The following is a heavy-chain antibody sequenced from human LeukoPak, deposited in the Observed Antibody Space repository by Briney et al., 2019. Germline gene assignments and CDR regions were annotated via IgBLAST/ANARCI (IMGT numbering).Heavy chain of an antibody. V-gene: IGHV3-33*01. CDR3: ARDHSGTQDY. CDR1: GFTSSNYG. D-gene: IGHD1-1*01. CDR2: IWDDGSNE. Sequence: GGSLRLSCAASGFTSSNYGMHGVRNAPGKGLEWVAVIWDDGSNEYYADSVKGRFTIFRDNRRNTLYLQMNSLRAEDTAVYSCARDHSGTQDYWGQGTLVTVSS. J-gene: IGHJ4*02.